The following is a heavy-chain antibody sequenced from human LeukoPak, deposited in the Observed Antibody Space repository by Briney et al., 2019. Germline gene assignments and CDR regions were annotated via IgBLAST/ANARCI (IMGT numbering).Heavy chain of an antibody. Sequence: SVKVSCKASGGTFSSYAISWVRQAPGQGLEWMGGIIPIFGTANYAQKFQGRATITADESTSTAYMELSSLRSEDTAVYYCARVGDFWSGYYPRAWFDPWGQGTLVTVSS. CDR2: IIPIFGTA. J-gene: IGHJ5*02. V-gene: IGHV1-69*13. CDR3: ARVGDFWSGYYPRAWFDP. CDR1: GGTFSSYA. D-gene: IGHD3-3*01.